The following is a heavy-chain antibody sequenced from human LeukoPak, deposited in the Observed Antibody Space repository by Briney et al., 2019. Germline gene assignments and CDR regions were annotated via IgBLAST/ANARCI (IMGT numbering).Heavy chain of an antibody. D-gene: IGHD6-19*01. CDR2: ISYDGSNK. CDR3: ATGIAVAGTYDY. V-gene: IGHV3-30*03. CDR1: GFTFSSYG. J-gene: IGHJ4*02. Sequence: PGRSLRLSCAASGFTFSSYGMHWVRQAPGKGLGWVAVISYDGSNKYYADSVKGRFTISRDNSKNTLYLQMNSLRAEDTAVYYCATGIAVAGTYDYWGQGTLVTVSS.